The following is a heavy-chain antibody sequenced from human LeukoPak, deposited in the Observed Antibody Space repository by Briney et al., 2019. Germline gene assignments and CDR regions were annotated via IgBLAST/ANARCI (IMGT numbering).Heavy chain of an antibody. Sequence: GGSLRLSCAASGFTFSSYSMNWVRQAPGKGLEWVSSISSSSSYIYYADSVKGRFTISRDNSKNTLYLQMNSLRAEDTAVYYCASTRLYYFDYWGQGTLVTVSS. V-gene: IGHV3-21*01. CDR3: ASTRLYYFDY. J-gene: IGHJ4*02. CDR1: GFTFSSYS. CDR2: ISSSSSYI. D-gene: IGHD1-26*01.